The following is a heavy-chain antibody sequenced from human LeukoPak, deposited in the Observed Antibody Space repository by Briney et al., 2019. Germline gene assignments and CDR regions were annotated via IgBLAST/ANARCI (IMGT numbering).Heavy chain of an antibody. D-gene: IGHD2-15*01. CDR1: GFTFSSYG. J-gene: IGHJ4*02. Sequence: GGSLRLSCAASGFTFSSYGMHWVRQAPGKGLEWVAVISYDGSNKYYADSVKGRFTISRDNSKNTLYLQMNSLRAEDTAVYYCARDLEGQDIVVVVAATPGFWGQGTLVTVSS. V-gene: IGHV3-30*19. CDR3: ARDLEGQDIVVVVAATPGF. CDR2: ISYDGSNK.